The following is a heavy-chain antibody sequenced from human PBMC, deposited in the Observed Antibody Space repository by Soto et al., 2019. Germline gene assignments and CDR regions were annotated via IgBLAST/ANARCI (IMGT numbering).Heavy chain of an antibody. CDR3: ARDFYDFWGGYYTEVYYYYYGMDV. V-gene: IGHV3-30-3*01. Sequence: QVQLVESGGGVVQPGRSLRLSCAASGFTFSSYAMHWVRQAPGKGLEWVAVISYDGSNKYYADSVKGRFTISRDNSKNTLYLLMNSLRAEDTAVYYCARDFYDFWGGYYTEVYYYYYGMDVWGQGTTVTVSS. CDR2: ISYDGSNK. J-gene: IGHJ6*02. D-gene: IGHD3-3*01. CDR1: GFTFSSYA.